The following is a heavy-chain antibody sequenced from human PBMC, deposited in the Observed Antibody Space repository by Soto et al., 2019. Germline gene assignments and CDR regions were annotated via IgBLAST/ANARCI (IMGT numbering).Heavy chain of an antibody. CDR2: IYYSGST. V-gene: IGHV4-31*03. Sequence: QVQLQESGPGLVKPSQTLSLTCTVSGGSIRSGGYYWNWIRQHPGKGLEWIGYIYYSGSTYYNPSLKSRGTISVDTSKHQFSLKLSSVTAADTAVYYCARASLGYCSSTSCRSNWFDPWGQGTLVTVSS. CDR1: GGSIRSGGYY. D-gene: IGHD2-2*01. CDR3: ARASLGYCSSTSCRSNWFDP. J-gene: IGHJ5*02.